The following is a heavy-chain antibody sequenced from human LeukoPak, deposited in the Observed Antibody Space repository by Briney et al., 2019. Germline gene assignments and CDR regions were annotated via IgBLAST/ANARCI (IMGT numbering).Heavy chain of an antibody. J-gene: IGHJ6*03. CDR1: GFTFSSYA. V-gene: IGHV3-30*14. CDR2: ISYDGSNK. Sequence: GGSLRLSCAASGFTFSSYAMHWVRQAPGKGLEWVAVISYDGSNKYYADSVKGRFTISRDNSKNTLYLQMSSLRADDTAVYYCLPNGPNYFMDVWGQGTTVTVSS. D-gene: IGHD1-1*01. CDR3: LPNGPNYFMDV.